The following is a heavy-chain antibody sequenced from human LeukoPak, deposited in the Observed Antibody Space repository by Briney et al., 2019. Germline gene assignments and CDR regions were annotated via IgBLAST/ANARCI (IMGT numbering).Heavy chain of an antibody. Sequence: PGGSLRLSCAASGFTFSSYWMSWVRQAPGKGLEWVANIKQDGSEKYYVDSVKGRFTISRDNAKNSLYLQMNSLRAEDTAVYYCARSYYDFWSGYRNYFDYWGQGTLVTVSS. D-gene: IGHD3-3*01. J-gene: IGHJ4*02. CDR2: IKQDGSEK. CDR1: GFTFSSYW. V-gene: IGHV3-7*01. CDR3: ARSYYDFWSGYRNYFDY.